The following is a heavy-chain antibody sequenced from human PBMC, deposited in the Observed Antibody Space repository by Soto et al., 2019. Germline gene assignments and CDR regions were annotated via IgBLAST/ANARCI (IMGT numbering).Heavy chain of an antibody. CDR3: ARRLIDKWNQGHAVDF. J-gene: IGHJ3*01. CDR2: IYYNGDT. Sequence: QLQLQESGPGLVKPAETLSLTCAVSGGSVSTGNYFWGWIRQPPGKGLEWIGNIYYNGDTYSSPSLKSRVTMSVDTAQNQFSLRLTSVTAADTAVYYCARRLIDKWNQGHAVDFWGQGTLVTVSS. D-gene: IGHD1-20*01. V-gene: IGHV4-39*01. CDR1: GGSVSTGNYF.